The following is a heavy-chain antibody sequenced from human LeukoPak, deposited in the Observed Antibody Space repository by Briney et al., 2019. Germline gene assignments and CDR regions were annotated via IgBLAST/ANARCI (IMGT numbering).Heavy chain of an antibody. D-gene: IGHD3-3*01. CDR1: GFTFSSYG. CDR2: ISYDGSNK. V-gene: IGHV3-30*19. Sequence: GGSLRLSCAASGFTFSSYGMHWVRQAPGKGLEWVAVISYDGSNKYYADSVKGRFTISRDNSKNTLYLQMNSLRAEDTAVYYCARNDFWSGYYTPPSDYWGQGTLVTVSS. CDR3: ARNDFWSGYYTPPSDY. J-gene: IGHJ4*02.